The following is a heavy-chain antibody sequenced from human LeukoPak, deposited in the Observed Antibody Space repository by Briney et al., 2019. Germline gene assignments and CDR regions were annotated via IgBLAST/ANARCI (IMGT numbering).Heavy chain of an antibody. D-gene: IGHD5-24*01. CDR3: ARNRVGFHYADAFDM. CDR2: IRYDGSDK. CDR1: GFSLINSD. Sequence: GESLRLSCASSGFSLINSDMHWVRQAPGKGPEWVAFIRYDGSDKYYADSLKGRFTISRDNSKNTLYLQMNSLSGEDTAVYYCARNRVGFHYADAFDMWGQGTMVTVSS. J-gene: IGHJ3*02. V-gene: IGHV3-30*02.